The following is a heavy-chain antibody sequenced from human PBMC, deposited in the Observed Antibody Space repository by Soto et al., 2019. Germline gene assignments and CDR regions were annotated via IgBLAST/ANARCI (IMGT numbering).Heavy chain of an antibody. J-gene: IGHJ4*02. D-gene: IGHD3-22*01. CDR1: GFTFSSYA. CDR3: VKGEYYYDSSGYYPFDY. V-gene: IGHV3-64D*06. Sequence: PGGSLRLSCSASGFTFSSYAMHWVRQAPGKGLDYVSSISTNGGSTHYADSVKGRFTISRDNSKNTHYLQMSSLRADDTAVYYCVKGEYYYDSSGYYPFDYWGQGTLVTVSS. CDR2: ISTNGGST.